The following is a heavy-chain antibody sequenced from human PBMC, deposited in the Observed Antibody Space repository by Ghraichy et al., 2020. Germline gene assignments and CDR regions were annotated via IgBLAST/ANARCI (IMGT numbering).Heavy chain of an antibody. V-gene: IGHV4-30-2*01. Sequence: SETLSLTCAVSGGSISSGGYSWSWIRQPPGKGLEWIGYIYHSGSTYYNPSLKSRVTISVDRSKNQFSLKLSSVTAADTAVYYCATGGYYYDSSGYYSQIDAFDIWGQGTMVTVSS. CDR2: IYHSGST. CDR1: GGSISSGGYS. D-gene: IGHD3-22*01. J-gene: IGHJ3*02. CDR3: ATGGYYYDSSGYYSQIDAFDI.